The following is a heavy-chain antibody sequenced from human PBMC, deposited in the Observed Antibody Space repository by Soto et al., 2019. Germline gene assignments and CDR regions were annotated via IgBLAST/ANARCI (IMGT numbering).Heavy chain of an antibody. V-gene: IGHV6-1*01. Sequence: PSPTLSLTCAIYGDNVSSNSAAWNWIRQSPSRSLEWLGRTYYRSKWYNDYAVSVKSRITINPDTSKNQFSLQLNSVTPEDTAVYYCAVASDQYYYYYYGMDVWGQVTTGSVSS. J-gene: IGHJ6*02. CDR3: AVASDQYYYYYYGMDV. CDR1: GDNVSSNSAA. CDR2: TYYRSKWYN.